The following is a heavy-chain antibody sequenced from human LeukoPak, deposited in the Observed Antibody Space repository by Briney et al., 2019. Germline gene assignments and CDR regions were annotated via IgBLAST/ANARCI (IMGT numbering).Heavy chain of an antibody. CDR1: GYTFTSYD. V-gene: IGHV1-8*02. D-gene: IGHD3-16*01. J-gene: IGHJ3*02. Sequence: GASVTVSCQASGYTFTSYDINWVRQATGQGLAWMGWMNPNSGNTGYAHKFQGRVTITRNNSISTAYMELSSLRSDDTAVYYCARRGGSYPYVAFDIWGEGTMVGVS. CDR2: MNPNSGNT. CDR3: ARRGGSYPYVAFDI.